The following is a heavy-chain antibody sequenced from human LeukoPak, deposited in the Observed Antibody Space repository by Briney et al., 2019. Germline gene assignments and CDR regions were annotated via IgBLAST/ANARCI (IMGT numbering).Heavy chain of an antibody. CDR2: INPNSGGT. CDR1: GYTFTGYY. V-gene: IGHV1-2*02. Sequence: GASVKVSCKASGYTFTGYYMHWVRQAPGQGLEWMGWINPNSGGTNYAQKFQGRVTMTRDTSISTAYMELSRLRSDDTAVYYCARDEGIYPTSWFDPWGQGTQVTVSS. CDR3: ARDEGIYPTSWFDP. J-gene: IGHJ5*02. D-gene: IGHD5-12*01.